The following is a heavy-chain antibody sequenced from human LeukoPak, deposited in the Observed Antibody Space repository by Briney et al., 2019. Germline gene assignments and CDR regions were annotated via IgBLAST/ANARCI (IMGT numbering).Heavy chain of an antibody. CDR3: ARWSFPDYGDYYFDY. Sequence: SVKVSCKASGGTFSSYAISWVRQAPGQGLEWMGGIIPIFGTANYAQKFQGGVTMTRDTSISTAYMELSRLRSDDTAVYYCARWSFPDYGDYYFDYWGQGTLVTVSS. CDR2: IIPIFGTA. J-gene: IGHJ4*02. V-gene: IGHV1-69*05. CDR1: GGTFSSYA. D-gene: IGHD4-17*01.